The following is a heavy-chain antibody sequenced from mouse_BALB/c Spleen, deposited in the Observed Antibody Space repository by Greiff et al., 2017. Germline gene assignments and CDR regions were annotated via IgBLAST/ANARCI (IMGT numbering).Heavy chain of an antibody. CDR2: ISYDGSN. Sequence: DVKLQESGPGLVKPSQSLSLTCSVTGYSITSGYYWNWIRQFPGNKLEWMGYISYDGSNNYNPSLKNRISITRDTSKNQFFLKLNSVTTEDTATYYCARGDYYGSSYYFDSWGQGTTLTVSS. J-gene: IGHJ2*01. D-gene: IGHD1-1*01. V-gene: IGHV3-6*02. CDR3: ARGDYYGSSYYFDS. CDR1: GYSITSGYY.